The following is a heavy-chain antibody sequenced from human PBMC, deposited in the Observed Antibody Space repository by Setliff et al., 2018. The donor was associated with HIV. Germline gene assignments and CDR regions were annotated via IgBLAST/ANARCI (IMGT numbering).Heavy chain of an antibody. Sequence: GGSLRLSCAASGFSISDFWMSWVRQAPGKGLEWVANIKEDGSEQYYMDSVKGRFTISRDNAKNSLYLQMSSLRAEDTAVYYCAREVFTGSYYVPGYWGQGTLVTVSS. V-gene: IGHV3-7*05. CDR2: IKEDGSEQ. D-gene: IGHD3-10*01. CDR3: AREVFTGSYYVPGY. J-gene: IGHJ1*01. CDR1: GFSISDFW.